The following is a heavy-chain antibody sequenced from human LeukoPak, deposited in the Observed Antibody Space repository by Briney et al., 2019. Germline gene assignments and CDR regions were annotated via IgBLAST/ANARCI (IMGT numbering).Heavy chain of an antibody. CDR1: GFTFRSYA. J-gene: IGHJ4*03. CDR2: ISSDETNT. V-gene: IGHV3-30*04. D-gene: IGHD2-15*01. CDR3: ARAGGYCGRISCPYYFDY. Sequence: GRSLRLSCAASGFTFRSYAMDWVRQAPGKGLEWVAVISSDETNTYYTDSVKGRFTVSRDNSKNTLYLQIHSLRTEDTAVYYCARAGGYCGRISCPYYFDYWGQGTMVTVSS.